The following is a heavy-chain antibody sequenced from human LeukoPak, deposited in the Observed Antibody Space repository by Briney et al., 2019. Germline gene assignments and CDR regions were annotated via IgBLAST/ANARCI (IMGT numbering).Heavy chain of an antibody. D-gene: IGHD2-15*01. CDR3: AREWRGIASHYHGMDV. Sequence: GGSLRLSCVASDFSFSSYDMYWVRQAAGRGLEWVSALGTNGDTYYLGSVKGRFTISRENGKNSLCLQMKSLRVDDTAVYYCAREWRGIASHYHGMDVWGQGTTVTVSS. CDR2: LGTNGDT. CDR1: DFSFSSYD. V-gene: IGHV3-13*01. J-gene: IGHJ6*02.